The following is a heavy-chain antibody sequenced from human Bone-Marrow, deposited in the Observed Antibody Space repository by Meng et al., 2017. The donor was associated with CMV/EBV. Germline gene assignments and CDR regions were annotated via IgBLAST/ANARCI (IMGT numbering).Heavy chain of an antibody. CDR3: ARGQELGYCTNGVCYIDY. CDR1: GFTFSDYY. V-gene: IGHV3-11*01. J-gene: IGHJ4*02. D-gene: IGHD2-8*01. Sequence: GESLKISCAASGFTFSDYYMSWIRQAPGKGLEWVSYISSSGSTIYYADSVKGRFTISRDNAKNSLYLQMNSLRAEDTAVYYCARGQELGYCTNGVCYIDYWGQGTLVTASS. CDR2: ISSSGSTI.